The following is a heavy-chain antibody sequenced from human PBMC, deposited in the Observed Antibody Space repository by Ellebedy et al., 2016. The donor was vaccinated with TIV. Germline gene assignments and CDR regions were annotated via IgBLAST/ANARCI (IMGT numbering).Heavy chain of an antibody. Sequence: MPSETLSLTCTVSGGSVSSDGYCWSWIRQSPGKGLEWIGYIYHSGRTNFNPSLKRRVTMSVDTSENQFSLKVTSVTAADTAVYFCARTVTGRKLFDYWGQGTLVTVSS. CDR3: ARTVTGRKLFDY. J-gene: IGHJ4*02. D-gene: IGHD6-19*01. V-gene: IGHV4-61*08. CDR1: GGSVSSDGYC. CDR2: IYHSGRT.